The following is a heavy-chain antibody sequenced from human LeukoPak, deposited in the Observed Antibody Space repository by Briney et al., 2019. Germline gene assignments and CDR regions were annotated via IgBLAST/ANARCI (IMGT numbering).Heavy chain of an antibody. CDR2: IYYSGST. J-gene: IGHJ4*02. Sequence: SETLSLTCTVSGGSISSSSYYWGWIRQPPGKGLEWIGSIYYSGSTYYNPSLKSRVTISVDTSKNQFSLKLSSVTAADAAVYYCARHFLYSSGWYYFDYWGQGTLVTVSS. V-gene: IGHV4-39*01. D-gene: IGHD6-19*01. CDR3: ARHFLYSSGWYYFDY. CDR1: GGSISSSSYY.